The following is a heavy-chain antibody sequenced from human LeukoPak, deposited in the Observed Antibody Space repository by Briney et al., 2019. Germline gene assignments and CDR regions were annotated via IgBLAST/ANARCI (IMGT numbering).Heavy chain of an antibody. CDR2: IYHSGST. CDR1: GGSISSSNW. Sequence: SETLSLTCAVSGGSISSSNWWSWVRQPPGKGLEWIGEIYHSGSTNYNPSLKSRVAISVDKSKNQFSLKLSSVTAADTAVYYCASRTDFWSGYYIPGVYYYGMDVWGQGTTVTVSS. V-gene: IGHV4-4*02. CDR3: ASRTDFWSGYYIPGVYYYGMDV. D-gene: IGHD3-3*01. J-gene: IGHJ6*02.